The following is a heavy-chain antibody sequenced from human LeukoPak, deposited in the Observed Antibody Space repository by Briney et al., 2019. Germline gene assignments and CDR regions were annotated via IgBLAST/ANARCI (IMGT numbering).Heavy chain of an antibody. V-gene: IGHV3-74*01. J-gene: IGHJ4*02. Sequence: GGSLRLSCAASGFIFSNYWTHWVRQAPGKGLVWVSRINSDGSTTNYADSVKGRFTISRDNAKDTVFLQMNSLRAEDTAVFYCVKSMVAGTGIFDSWGQGTLVTVSS. D-gene: IGHD6-19*01. CDR2: INSDGSTT. CDR1: GFIFSNYW. CDR3: VKSMVAGTGIFDS.